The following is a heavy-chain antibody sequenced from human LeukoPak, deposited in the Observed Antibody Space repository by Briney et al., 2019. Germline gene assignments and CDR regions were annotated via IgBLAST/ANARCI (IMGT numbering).Heavy chain of an antibody. CDR3: AKVTRIAVAPHYFDY. CDR1: GFTFSGYA. J-gene: IGHJ4*02. CDR2: ISGSGGST. D-gene: IGHD6-19*01. Sequence: SGGSLRPSCAASGFTFSGYAMSWVRQAPGKGLEWVSAISGSGGSTYYADSVKGRFTISRDNSKNTLYLQMNSLRAEDTAVYYCAKVTRIAVAPHYFDYWGQGTLVTVSS. V-gene: IGHV3-23*01.